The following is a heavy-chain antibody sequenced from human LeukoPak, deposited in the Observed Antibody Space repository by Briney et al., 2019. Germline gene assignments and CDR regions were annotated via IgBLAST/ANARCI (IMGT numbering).Heavy chain of an antibody. Sequence: SVKVSCKASGGTFSSYAISWVRQAPGQGLEWMGGIIPIFGTANCAQKFQGRVTITADESTSTAYMELSSLRSEDTAVYYCAREGSDSGYRHAWLWGQGTLVTVSS. J-gene: IGHJ4*02. CDR2: IIPIFGTA. V-gene: IGHV1-69*01. D-gene: IGHD5-12*01. CDR1: GGTFSSYA. CDR3: AREGSDSGYRHAWL.